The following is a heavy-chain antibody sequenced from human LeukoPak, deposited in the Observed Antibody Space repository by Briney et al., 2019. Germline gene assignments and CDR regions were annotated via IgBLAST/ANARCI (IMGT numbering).Heavy chain of an antibody. CDR2: ISYDGSNK. V-gene: IGHV3-30*03. J-gene: IGHJ4*02. CDR3: ASGRAAAGTVSFDY. CDR1: GLTFSSYG. Sequence: GGSLRLSCAASGLTFSSYGMHWVRQAPGKGLEWVAVISYDGSNKYYADSVKGRFTISRDNSKNTLYLQMNSLRAEDTAVYYCASGRAAAGTVSFDYWGQGTLVTVSS. D-gene: IGHD6-13*01.